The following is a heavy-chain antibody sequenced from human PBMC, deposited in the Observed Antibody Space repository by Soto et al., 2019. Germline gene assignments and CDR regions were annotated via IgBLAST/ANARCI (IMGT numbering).Heavy chain of an antibody. CDR2: IWYDGSNK. J-gene: IGHJ3*02. D-gene: IGHD7-27*01. Sequence: GGSLRLSCAASGFTFSSYGMHWVRQAPGKGLEWVAFIWYDGSNKYYADSVKGRFTISRDNSKNTLYLQMNSLRAEDTAVYYCARENWGDAFDIWGQGTMVTVSS. CDR1: GFTFSSYG. CDR3: ARENWGDAFDI. V-gene: IGHV3-33*01.